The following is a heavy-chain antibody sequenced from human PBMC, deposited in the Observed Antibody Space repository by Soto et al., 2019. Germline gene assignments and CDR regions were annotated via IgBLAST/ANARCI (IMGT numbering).Heavy chain of an antibody. CDR2: TYYRSKWYN. CDR1: GDSVSSNSAA. CDR3: ARDEIHLNCSSTSCYPPGGYYMDV. Sequence: SQTLSLTCAISGDSVSSNSAAWNWIRQSPSRGLEWLGRTYYRSKWYNDYAVSVKSRITINPDTSKNQFSLQLNSVTPEDTAVYYCARDEIHLNCSSTSCYPPGGYYMDVWGKGTTVTVSS. V-gene: IGHV6-1*01. D-gene: IGHD2-2*01. J-gene: IGHJ6*03.